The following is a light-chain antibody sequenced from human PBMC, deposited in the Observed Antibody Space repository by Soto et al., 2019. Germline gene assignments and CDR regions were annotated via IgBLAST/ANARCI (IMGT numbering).Light chain of an antibody. CDR1: SSNIGGGYE. J-gene: IGLJ1*01. Sequence: QSVLTQPPSVSESPGQRVTISCTGGSSNIGGGYEAHWYQQVPGTAPKLLIYENNNRPSGVPDRFSGSKSGTSASLAITGLQDEDEAEYYCQSYDSSRSGYVFGTRTKLTVL. V-gene: IGLV1-40*01. CDR2: ENN. CDR3: QSYDSSRSGYV.